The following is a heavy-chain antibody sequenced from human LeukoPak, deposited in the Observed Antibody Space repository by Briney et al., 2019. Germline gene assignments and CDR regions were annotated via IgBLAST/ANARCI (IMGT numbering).Heavy chain of an antibody. D-gene: IGHD3-22*01. Sequence: GGSLRLSCAASGFTFSSYAMSWVRQAPGKGLEWVSYISGSGNIIYYADSVKGRFTISRDNAKNSLYLQMNSLRAEDTAVYYCANHPMTTLGGQGTLVTVSS. V-gene: IGHV3-48*03. CDR3: ANHPMTTL. CDR2: ISGSGNII. CDR1: GFTFSSYA. J-gene: IGHJ4*02.